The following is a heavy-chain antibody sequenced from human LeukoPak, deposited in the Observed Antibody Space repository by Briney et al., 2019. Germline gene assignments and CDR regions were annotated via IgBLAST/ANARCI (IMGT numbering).Heavy chain of an antibody. V-gene: IGHV4-39*01. CDR2: IYHSGST. CDR1: GGSISSSSYY. J-gene: IGHJ5*02. Sequence: SETLSLTCTVSGGSISSSSYYWGWIRQPPGKGLEWIGSIYHSGSTYYNPSLKSRVTISVDTSKNQFSLKLSSVTAADTAVYYCARVGLTMVRGVIITARTNWFDPWGQGTLVTVSS. D-gene: IGHD3-10*01. CDR3: ARVGLTMVRGVIITARTNWFDP.